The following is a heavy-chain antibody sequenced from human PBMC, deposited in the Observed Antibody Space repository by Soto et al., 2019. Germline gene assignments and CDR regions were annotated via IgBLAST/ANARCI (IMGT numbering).Heavy chain of an antibody. CDR2: IYSGGYT. J-gene: IGHJ4*02. CDR1: GFTVSNNY. CDR3: ATHAGGGGY. Sequence: EVQLVESGGGLIQPGGSLRLSCAVSGFTVSNNYMSWVRQAPGKGLEGVSVIYSGGYTAYGDSVKGRFTISRDNSKNTRYLQRKSRGADDPAGYCGATHAGGGGYWGQGTLVTVSS. V-gene: IGHV3-53*01. D-gene: IGHD3-10*01.